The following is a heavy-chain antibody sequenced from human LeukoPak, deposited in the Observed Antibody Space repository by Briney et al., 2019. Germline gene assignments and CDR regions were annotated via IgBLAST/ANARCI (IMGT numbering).Heavy chain of an antibody. V-gene: IGHV3-23*01. Sequence: GGSLRLSCAASGFTFTSYSMSWVRQAPGKGLEWVSGTSDRGDYTCFADSVKGRFTISRDNSKNTLYLQMNSLRAEDTALYFCAKKAQYNGNYPLDYWGQGTLVTVSS. CDR1: GFTFTSYS. CDR3: AKKAQYNGNYPLDY. J-gene: IGHJ4*02. CDR2: TSDRGDYT. D-gene: IGHD1-26*01.